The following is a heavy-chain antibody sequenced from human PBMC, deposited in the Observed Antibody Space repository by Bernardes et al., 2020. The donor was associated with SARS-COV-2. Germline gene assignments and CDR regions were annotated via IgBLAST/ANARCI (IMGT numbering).Heavy chain of an antibody. CDR2: ISTSGVST. CDR3: AKAHDSGWYYFDS. V-gene: IGHV3-23*01. CDR1: GFTFSIDS. D-gene: IGHD6-19*01. Sequence: GGSLRLSCAASGFTFSIDSMGWVRQAPGKGLEWVSVISTSGVSTYYADSVKGRFTISRDNSKGTLYLQMNSLRAGDTAVYYCAKAHDSGWYYFDSWGQGTLVTVS. J-gene: IGHJ4*02.